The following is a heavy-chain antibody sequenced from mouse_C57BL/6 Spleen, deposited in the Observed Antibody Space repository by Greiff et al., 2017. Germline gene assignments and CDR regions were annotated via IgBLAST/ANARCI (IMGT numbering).Heavy chain of an antibody. V-gene: IGHV1-59*01. D-gene: IGHD1-1*02. CDR2: IDPSDSYT. J-gene: IGHJ2*01. Sequence: VQLQQSGAELVRPGTSVKLSCKASGYTFTSYWMHWVKQRPGQGLEWIGVIDPSDSYTNYNQKFKGKATLTVDTSSSTAYMQLSSLTSEDSAVYYCARRLVDYWGQGTTLTVSS. CDR3: ARRLVDY. CDR1: GYTFTSYW.